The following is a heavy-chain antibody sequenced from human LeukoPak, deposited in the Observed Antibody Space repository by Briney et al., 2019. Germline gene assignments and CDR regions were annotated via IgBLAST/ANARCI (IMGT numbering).Heavy chain of an antibody. CDR3: GRFGDEAGIDY. D-gene: IGHD3-10*01. J-gene: IGHJ4*02. CDR1: GFTFSTYW. V-gene: IGHV3-7*01. CDR2: IKPSGTET. Sequence: GGSLRISCAASGFTFSTYWMTWVRKAPGKGLEWVANIKPSGTETYYGDPVKGRFTISRDNAKNLLYPQMSSLRAEDTAVYSCGRFGDEAGIDYWGQGTLVTVSS.